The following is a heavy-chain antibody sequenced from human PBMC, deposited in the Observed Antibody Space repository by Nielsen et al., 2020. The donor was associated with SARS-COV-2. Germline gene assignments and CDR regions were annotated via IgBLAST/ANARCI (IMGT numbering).Heavy chain of an antibody. CDR1: GFTFSSYG. V-gene: IGHV3-30*03. CDR3: ARRYSSSWQIFDY. Sequence: GESLKISCAASGFTFSSYGMHWVRQAPGKGLEWVAVISYDGSNKYYADSVKGRFTISRDNSKNTLYLQMNSLRAEDTAVYYCARRYSSSWQIFDYWGQGTLVTVSS. J-gene: IGHJ4*02. CDR2: ISYDGSNK. D-gene: IGHD6-13*01.